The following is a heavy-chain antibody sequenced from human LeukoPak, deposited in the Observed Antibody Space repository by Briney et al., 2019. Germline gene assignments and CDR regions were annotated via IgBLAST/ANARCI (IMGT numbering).Heavy chain of an antibody. D-gene: IGHD3-3*01. V-gene: IGHV3-30*04. J-gene: IGHJ4*02. CDR3: ARASLIDYDFRSGPADYFDF. CDR1: GFTVSTNE. CDR2: ISYDGSNE. Sequence: GGSLRLSCAASGFTVSTNEMTWVRQAPGKGLEWVAVISYDGSNEYSANSVKGRFTISRDNSKNMLFLQMNSLRADDTAVYYCARASLIDYDFRSGPADYFDFRGQGTLVTVSS.